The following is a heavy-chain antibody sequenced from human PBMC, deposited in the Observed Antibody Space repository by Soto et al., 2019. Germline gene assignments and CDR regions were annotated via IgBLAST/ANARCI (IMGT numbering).Heavy chain of an antibody. CDR3: ARHISSSWYTSGYYFDY. CDR1: CGSISSSSYY. V-gene: IGHV4-39*01. Sequence: PSETLSLTCTVSCGSISSSSYYWGWIRQPPGKGLEWIGSIYYSGSTYYNPSLKSRVTISVDTSKNQFSLKLSSVTAADTAVYYCARHISSSWYTSGYYFDYWGQGTLVTVSS. D-gene: IGHD6-13*01. CDR2: IYYSGST. J-gene: IGHJ4*02.